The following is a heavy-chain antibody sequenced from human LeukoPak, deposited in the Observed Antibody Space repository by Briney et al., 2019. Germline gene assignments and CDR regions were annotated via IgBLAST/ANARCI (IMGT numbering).Heavy chain of an antibody. Sequence: SVTVSCKASGGTFSSYAISWVRQAPGQGLEWMGGIIPIFGTANYAQKFQGRVTITTDESTSTAYMELSSLRSEDTAVYYCARGGLGYYYYMDVWGKGTTVTVSS. CDR3: ARGGLGYYYYMDV. J-gene: IGHJ6*03. V-gene: IGHV1-69*05. CDR1: GGTFSSYA. CDR2: IIPIFGTA. D-gene: IGHD3-16*01.